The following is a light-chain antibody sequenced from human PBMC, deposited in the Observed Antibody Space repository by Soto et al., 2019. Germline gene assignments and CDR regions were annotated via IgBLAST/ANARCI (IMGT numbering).Light chain of an antibody. Sequence: QSALTQPPSASGSPGQSVTISCTATSSDVGGYNYVSWYQQHPGKAPKLMIYEVSKRPSGVPDRFSGSKSGNTASLTVSGLQAEDEADDYRSSYAGSNNLVFGGGTKLTVL. CDR3: SSYAGSNNLV. CDR1: SSDVGGYNY. CDR2: EVS. V-gene: IGLV2-8*01. J-gene: IGLJ3*02.